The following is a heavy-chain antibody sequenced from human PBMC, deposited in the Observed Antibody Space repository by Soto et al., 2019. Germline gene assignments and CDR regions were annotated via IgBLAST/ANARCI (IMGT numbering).Heavy chain of an antibody. J-gene: IGHJ4*02. CDR2: ISGSGGST. V-gene: IGHV3-23*01. Sequence: EVQLLESGGGLVQPGGSLRLSCAASGFTFSSYAMSWVRQAPGKGLEWVSAISGSGGSTYYADSVKGRFTISRDNSKNTLYLQMNSLRAEDTALYYCAKDLTIVVVPYYWGQGTLVTVSS. D-gene: IGHD2-21*01. CDR1: GFTFSSYA. CDR3: AKDLTIVVVPYY.